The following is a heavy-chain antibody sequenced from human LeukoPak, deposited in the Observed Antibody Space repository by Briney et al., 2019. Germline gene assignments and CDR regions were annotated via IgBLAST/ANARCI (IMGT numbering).Heavy chain of an antibody. Sequence: SETLSLTCAVSGGSISSGGYSWSWIRQPPGKGLEWIGYIYHSGSTYYNPSLKSRVTISVDRSKNQFSLKLNSVTAADTAVYYCARGPKVVAFLQPFDPWGQGTLVTVSS. V-gene: IGHV4-30-2*01. CDR2: IYHSGST. CDR1: GGSISSGGYS. J-gene: IGHJ5*02. D-gene: IGHD2-15*01. CDR3: ARGPKVVAFLQPFDP.